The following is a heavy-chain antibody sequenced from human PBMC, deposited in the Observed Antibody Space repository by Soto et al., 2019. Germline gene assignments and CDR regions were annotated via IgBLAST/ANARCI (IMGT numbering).Heavy chain of an antibody. D-gene: IGHD3-10*01. J-gene: IGHJ4*02. Sequence: QVQLQESGPGLVKPSQTLSLTCTVSGGSISSGGYYWSWIRQHPGKGLEWTGYIYYSGSTYYNPSLKSRVTISVDTSKNQFSLKLSSVTAADTAVYYCARDKTMVRGVTRYFDYWGQGTLVTVSS. CDR1: GGSISSGGYY. V-gene: IGHV4-31*03. CDR3: ARDKTMVRGVTRYFDY. CDR2: IYYSGST.